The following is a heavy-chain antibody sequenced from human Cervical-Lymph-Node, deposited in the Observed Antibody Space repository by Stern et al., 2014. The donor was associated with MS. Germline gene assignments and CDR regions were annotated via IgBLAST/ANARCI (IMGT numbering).Heavy chain of an antibody. CDR3: ALSSETSDRWYSLGYDL. D-gene: IGHD6-13*01. CDR2: IFPVFGTP. CDR1: GGTFSKFP. Sequence: VQLVESGAEVTKPGSSVKVSCKASGGTFSKFPSSWVRQAPGQGLEWMGGIFPVFGTPTSAHESSGRVTIPSDFSTSTVYMELSSLRSDDTAVYYCALSSETSDRWYSLGYDLWGQGTLVTVSS. V-gene: IGHV1-69*01. J-gene: IGHJ5*02.